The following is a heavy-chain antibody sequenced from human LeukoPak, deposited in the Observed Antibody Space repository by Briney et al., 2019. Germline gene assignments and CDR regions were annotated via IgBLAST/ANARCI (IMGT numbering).Heavy chain of an antibody. V-gene: IGHV1-18*01. CDR2: ISAYNGNT. D-gene: IGHD2-2*02. CDR1: GYTFTSYG. J-gene: IGHJ4*02. CDR3: ARLSKDIVVVPAAIVDY. Sequence: ASXXVSCKASGYTFTSYGISWVRQAPGQGLEWMGWISAYNGNTNYAQKLQGRVTMTTDTYTSTAYMELRSLRSDDTAVYYCARLSKDIVVVPAAIVDYWGQGTLVTVSS.